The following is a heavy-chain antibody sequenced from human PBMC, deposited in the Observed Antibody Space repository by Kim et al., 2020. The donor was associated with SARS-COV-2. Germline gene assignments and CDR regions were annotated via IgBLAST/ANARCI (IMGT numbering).Heavy chain of an antibody. Sequence: ASVKVSCKSSGYTFTSYGISWVRQAPGQGLEWMGWISAYNGNTNYAQKLQGRVTMTTDTSTSTTYMELRSLRSEDTAVYYCARALSEVAAAGNIGICYYYYGMDVWGQGNTVTVSS. CDR3: ARALSEVAAAGNIGICYYYYGMDV. V-gene: IGHV1-18*01. CDR2: ISAYNGNT. D-gene: IGHD6-13*01. CDR1: GYTFTSYG. J-gene: IGHJ6*02.